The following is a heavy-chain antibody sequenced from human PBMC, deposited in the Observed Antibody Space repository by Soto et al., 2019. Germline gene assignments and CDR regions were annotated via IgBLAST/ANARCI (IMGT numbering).Heavy chain of an antibody. CDR1: GFTFSSYS. CDR3: ARDCTNGVCPFGNHAFDI. Sequence: PGGSLRLSCAASGFTFSSYSMNWVRQAPGKGLEWVSSISSSSSYIYYADSVKGRFTISRDNAKNSLYLQMNSLRAEDTAVYYCARDCTNGVCPFGNHAFDIWGQGTMVTVSS. CDR2: ISSSSSYI. V-gene: IGHV3-21*01. D-gene: IGHD2-8*01. J-gene: IGHJ3*02.